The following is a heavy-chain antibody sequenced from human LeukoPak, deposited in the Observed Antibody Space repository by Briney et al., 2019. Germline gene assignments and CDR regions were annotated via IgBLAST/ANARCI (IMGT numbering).Heavy chain of an antibody. J-gene: IGHJ5*02. CDR2: IYYSGST. Sequence: PSETLSLTCTVSGGSISSYYWSWIRQPPGKGLEWIGYIYYSGSTYYNPSLKSRVTISVDRSKNQFSLKLSSVTAADTAVYYCARWGFIAAAGTEWFDPWGQGTLVTVSS. CDR1: GGSISSYY. CDR3: ARWGFIAAAGTEWFDP. D-gene: IGHD6-13*01. V-gene: IGHV4-59*12.